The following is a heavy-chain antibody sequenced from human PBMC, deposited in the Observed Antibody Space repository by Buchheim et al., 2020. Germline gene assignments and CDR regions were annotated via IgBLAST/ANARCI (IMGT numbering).Heavy chain of an antibody. CDR3: ARSDYDILTGYGYYYYGMDV. CDR2: IIPILGIA. V-gene: IGHV1-69*02. J-gene: IGHJ6*02. D-gene: IGHD3-9*01. CDR1: GGTFSSYT. Sequence: QVQLVQSGAEVKKPGSSVKVSCKASGGTFSSYTISWVRQAPGQGLEWMGRIIPILGIANYAQKLQGRVTITEDKFTSTAYMELSCLRSEDTAVYYCARSDYDILTGYGYYYYGMDVWGQRTT.